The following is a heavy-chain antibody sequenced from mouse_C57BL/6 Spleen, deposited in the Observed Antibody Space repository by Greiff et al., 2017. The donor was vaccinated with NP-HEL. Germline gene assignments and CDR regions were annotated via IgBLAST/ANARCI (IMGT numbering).Heavy chain of an antibody. V-gene: IGHV1-55*01. CDR3: ARETAQATYYAMDY. D-gene: IGHD3-2*02. CDR1: GYTFTSYW. CDR2: IYPGSGST. J-gene: IGHJ4*01. Sequence: QVQLKQPGAELVKPGASVKMSCKASGYTFTSYWITWVKQRPGQGLEWIGDIYPGSGSTNYNEKFKSKATLTVDTSSSTAYMQLSSLTSEDSAVYYCARETAQATYYAMDYWGQGTSVTVSS.